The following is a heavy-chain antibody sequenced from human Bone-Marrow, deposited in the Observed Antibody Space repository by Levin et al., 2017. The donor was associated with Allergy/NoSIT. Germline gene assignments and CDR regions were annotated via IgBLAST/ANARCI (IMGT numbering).Heavy chain of an antibody. Sequence: SCEASGFDFHIYVMHWVRQAPGKGLEWLSSITTSSNYRYYIESVKGRFIISRDNGRNSLYLQMNSLRAEDTAVYYCARSHPLTGTTHFSYQYGMDVWGLGTTVTVSS. CDR2: ITTSSNYR. CDR1: GFDFHIYV. CDR3: ARSHPLTGTTHFSYQYGMDV. D-gene: IGHD1/OR15-1a*01. V-gene: IGHV3-21*01. J-gene: IGHJ6*02.